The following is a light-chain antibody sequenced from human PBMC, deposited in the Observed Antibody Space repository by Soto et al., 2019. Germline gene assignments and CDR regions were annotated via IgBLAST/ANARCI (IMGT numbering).Light chain of an antibody. CDR3: SAWYDSLNGVV. CDR1: SSNIGSNT. CDR2: FGS. J-gene: IGLJ2*01. V-gene: IGLV1-44*01. Sequence: QSVLTQSPSASGTPGQRVTVFCSGSSSNIGSNTVNWYQQLPGTAPKLLIFFGSHRPSGVPDRFSGSKSGSSASLAISGLQSEDEADYYCSAWYDSLNGVVFGGGTKLTVL.